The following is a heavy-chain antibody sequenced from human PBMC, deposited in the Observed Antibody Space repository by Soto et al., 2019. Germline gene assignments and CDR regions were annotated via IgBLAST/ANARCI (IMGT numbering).Heavy chain of an antibody. D-gene: IGHD5-12*01. CDR1: GGTFSTYS. CDR2: IIPILGIA. Sequence: QVQLVQSGAEVKKPGSSVKVSCKASGGTFSTYSISWVRQAPGQGIEWMGRIIPILGIANNAEKFQGRVTIAADKSTSIAYMELSSLISEATAVYYCARDRGDGYNWNWGQGTLVTVSS. CDR3: ARDRGDGYNWN. J-gene: IGHJ4*02. V-gene: IGHV1-69*08.